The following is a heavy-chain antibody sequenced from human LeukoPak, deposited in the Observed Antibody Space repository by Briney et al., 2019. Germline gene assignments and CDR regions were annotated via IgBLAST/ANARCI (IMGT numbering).Heavy chain of an antibody. Sequence: GESLEISCKGSGYSFTSYWIGWVRQMPGKGLEWMGIIYPCDSDTRYSPSFQGQVTISADKSISTAYLQWSSLKASDTAMYYCARTSKDIVLMVYAAYNWFDPWGQGTLVTVSS. V-gene: IGHV5-51*01. CDR3: ARTSKDIVLMVYAAYNWFDP. CDR2: IYPCDSDT. J-gene: IGHJ5*02. CDR1: GYSFTSYW. D-gene: IGHD2-8*01.